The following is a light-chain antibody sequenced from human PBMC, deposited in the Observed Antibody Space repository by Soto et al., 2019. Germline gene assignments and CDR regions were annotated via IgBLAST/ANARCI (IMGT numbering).Light chain of an antibody. CDR2: DAS. CDR1: QDIRNY. Sequence: DIQMTQSPSALSASTGDRVTITCQASQDIRNYLNWYQQKPGKAPKLLIYDASKLQTGVPSRFEGSGSGTTFTFIISSLQPEDFAIYYCQQYDKLVTFGQGTKVEMK. J-gene: IGKJ1*01. V-gene: IGKV1-33*01. CDR3: QQYDKLVT.